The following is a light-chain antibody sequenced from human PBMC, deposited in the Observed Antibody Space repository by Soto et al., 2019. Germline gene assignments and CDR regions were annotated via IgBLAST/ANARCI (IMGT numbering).Light chain of an antibody. CDR2: DVS. Sequence: QSALTQPASVSGFPGQSITISCTGTSSDVGGYNYVSWYQQHPGKAPKLMIYDVSNRPSGVSNRFSGSKSGNTASLTISGLQAEYEADYYCSSYTSSSTRIFGGGTKLTVL. CDR3: SSYTSSSTRI. J-gene: IGLJ2*01. V-gene: IGLV2-14*01. CDR1: SSDVGGYNY.